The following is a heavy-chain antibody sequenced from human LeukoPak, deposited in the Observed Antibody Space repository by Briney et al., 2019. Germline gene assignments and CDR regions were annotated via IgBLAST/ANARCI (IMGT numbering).Heavy chain of an antibody. CDR3: AKGYYYDSSGYPYFDY. D-gene: IGHD3-22*01. Sequence: GRSLRLSCAASGFTFDDYAMHWVRQAPGKGLEWVSGISWNSGSIGYADSVKGRFTISRDNAKNSLYLQVNSLRAEDTALYYCAKGYYYDSSGYPYFDYWGQGTLVTVSS. V-gene: IGHV3-9*01. J-gene: IGHJ4*02. CDR2: ISWNSGSI. CDR1: GFTFDDYA.